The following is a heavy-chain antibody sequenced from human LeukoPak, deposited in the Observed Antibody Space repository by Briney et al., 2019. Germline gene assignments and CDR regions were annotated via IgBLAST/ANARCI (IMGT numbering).Heavy chain of an antibody. CDR2: ISTHNGKT. V-gene: IGHV1-18*03. D-gene: IGHD5-12*01. J-gene: IGHJ4*02. CDR3: ARDVGTTHFDF. Sequence: ASVKVSCKASGYPFSTYGISWVRQAPGQGLQWTAWISTHNGKTDYAQNFQDRVTVTRDTSTSTVYMELRSLRSDDMAVYFCARDVGTTHFDFWGQGTLVTVSS. CDR1: GYPFSTYG.